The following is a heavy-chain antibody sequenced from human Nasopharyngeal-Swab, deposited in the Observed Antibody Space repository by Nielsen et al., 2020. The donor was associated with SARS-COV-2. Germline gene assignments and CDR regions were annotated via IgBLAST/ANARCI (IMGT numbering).Heavy chain of an antibody. CDR1: GFTFSSYA. V-gene: IGHV3-30-3*01. J-gene: IGHJ6*02. CDR2: ISYDGSNK. D-gene: IGHD6-19*01. CDR3: ARDGADSSGWYYYYYYGMDV. Sequence: GGSLRLSCAASGFTFSSYAMHWVRQAPGKGLEWVAVISYDGSNKYYADSVKGRFTISRDNSKNTLYLRMNSLRAEDTAVYYCARDGADSSGWYYYYYYGMDVWGQGTTVTVSS.